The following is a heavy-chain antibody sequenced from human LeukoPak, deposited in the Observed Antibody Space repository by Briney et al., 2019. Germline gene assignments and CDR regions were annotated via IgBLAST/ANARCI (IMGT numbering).Heavy chain of an antibody. Sequence: ASVKVSCKASGYTFTGYYMHWVRQAPGQGLEWMGWINPNSGGTNYAQKFQGRVTMTRDTSISTAYMELSRLRSDDTAVYYCARPRYGDYGAFDIWGQGTMVTVSS. CDR3: ARPRYGDYGAFDI. J-gene: IGHJ3*02. V-gene: IGHV1-2*02. CDR2: INPNSGGT. D-gene: IGHD4-17*01. CDR1: GYTFTGYY.